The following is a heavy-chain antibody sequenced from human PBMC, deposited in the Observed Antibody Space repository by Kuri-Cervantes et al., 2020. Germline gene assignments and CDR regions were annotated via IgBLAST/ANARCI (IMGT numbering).Heavy chain of an antibody. CDR1: GFTFSSYA. CDR3: ARDSGPTVGFDY. J-gene: IGHJ4*02. Sequence: LSLTCAASGFTFSSYAMSWVRQAPGKGLEWVAVISYDGSNKYYADSVKGRFTISRDNSKNTLYLQMNSLRAEDTAVYYCARDSGPTVGFDYWGQGTLVTVSS. CDR2: ISYDGSNK. D-gene: IGHD1-26*01. V-gene: IGHV3-30*03.